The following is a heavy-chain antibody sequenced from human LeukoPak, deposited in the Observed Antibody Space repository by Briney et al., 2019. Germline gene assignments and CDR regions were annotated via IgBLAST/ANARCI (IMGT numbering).Heavy chain of an antibody. V-gene: IGHV1-2*02. CDR3: ARGGIVVVVAATIEFSRQKYNWFDP. D-gene: IGHD2-15*01. CDR2: INSNSGGT. J-gene: IGHJ5*02. CDR1: GYTFTGYY. Sequence: ASVKVSCKASGYTFTGYYIHWVRQAPGQGLEWMGWINSNSGGTNYAQKFQGRVTMTRDTSISTAYMELSRLRSDDTAVYYCARGGIVVVVAATIEFSRQKYNWFDPWGQGTLVTVSS.